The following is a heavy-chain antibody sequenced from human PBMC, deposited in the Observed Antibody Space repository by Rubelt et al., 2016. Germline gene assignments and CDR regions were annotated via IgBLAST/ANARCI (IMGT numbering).Heavy chain of an antibody. J-gene: IGHJ3*02. Sequence: QVQLVQSGAEVKKPGASVKVSCKASGYTFTSYGISWVRQAPGQGLEWMGWISAYNGYTNYAQKLQGGVTTTTDKTTSTAYLELRSLRSDDTAVYYCARRDGYNWDDAFDIWGQGTMVTVSS. D-gene: IGHD5-24*01. CDR3: ARRDGYNWDDAFDI. CDR1: GYTFTSYG. CDR2: ISAYNGYT. V-gene: IGHV1-18*01.